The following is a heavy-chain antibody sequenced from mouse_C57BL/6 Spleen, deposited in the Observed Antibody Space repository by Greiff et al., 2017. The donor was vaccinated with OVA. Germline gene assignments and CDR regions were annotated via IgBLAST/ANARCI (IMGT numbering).Heavy chain of an antibody. D-gene: IGHD2-4*01. CDR2: IYPRSGNT. J-gene: IGHJ3*01. Sequence: QVQLQQSGAELARPGASVKLSCKASGYTFTSYGISWVKQRTGQGLEWIGEIYPRSGNTYYNEKFKGKATLTADKSSSTAYMELRSLTSEDSAVYFCAREDYDAGPWFAYWGQGTLVTVSA. CDR3: AREDYDAGPWFAY. CDR1: GYTFTSYG. V-gene: IGHV1-81*01.